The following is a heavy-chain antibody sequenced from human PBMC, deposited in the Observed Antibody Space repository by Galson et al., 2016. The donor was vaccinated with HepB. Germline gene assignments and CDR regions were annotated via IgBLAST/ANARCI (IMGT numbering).Heavy chain of an antibody. D-gene: IGHD1-26*01. CDR1: GFTFSTYG. Sequence: SLRLSCAASGFTFSTYGMHWVRQAPGKGLEWVAVISYDGSNKKYADSVKGRFTISRGTSKNTLYLQMNSLTAEETAVYFRAKDGYRGSYRDYYGMDVWGQGTTVTVSS. CDR2: ISYDGSNK. J-gene: IGHJ6*02. V-gene: IGHV3-30*18. CDR3: AKDGYRGSYRDYYGMDV.